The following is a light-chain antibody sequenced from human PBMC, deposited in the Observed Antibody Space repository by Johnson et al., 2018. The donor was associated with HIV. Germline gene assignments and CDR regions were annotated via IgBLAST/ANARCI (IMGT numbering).Light chain of an antibody. V-gene: IGLV1-51*02. CDR2: ENN. CDR1: ISNIGDNF. Sequence: QSVLTQPPSVSAAPVQKVTISCSGSISNIGDNFVSWYQQFPGTAPKLLIYENNKRPSRIPDRFSGSKSGTSATLGITGLQTGDEVDYYCGTWDSSLSVYVFGTGTKVTVL. CDR3: GTWDSSLSVYV. J-gene: IGLJ1*01.